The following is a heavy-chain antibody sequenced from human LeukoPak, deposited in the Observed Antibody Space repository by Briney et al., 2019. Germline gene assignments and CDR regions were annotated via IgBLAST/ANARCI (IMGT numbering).Heavy chain of an antibody. CDR1: GYTFTSYG. V-gene: IGHV1-18*01. J-gene: IGHJ4*02. D-gene: IGHD3-10*01. CDR3: ARHYGSGSYLPFDY. CDR2: ISAYNGNT. Sequence: EASVKVSCKASGYTFTSYGISWVRQAPGQGLEWMGWISAYNGNTNYAQKLQGRVTMTTDTSTSTAYMELRSLRSDDTAVYYCARHYGSGSYLPFDYWGQGTLVTVSS.